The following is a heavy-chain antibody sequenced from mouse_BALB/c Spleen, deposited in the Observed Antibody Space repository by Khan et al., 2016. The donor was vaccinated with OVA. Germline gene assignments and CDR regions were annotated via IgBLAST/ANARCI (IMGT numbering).Heavy chain of an antibody. CDR3: ARMARK. J-gene: IGHJ2*01. CDR1: GLNIKDTY. CDR2: IAPPNGNT. V-gene: IGHV14-3*02. Sequence: VQLQQSGAELVKSGATVKLSCTASGLNIKDTYMHWLKQWPEQGLEWIGRIAPPNGNTKFDPTFQGRATITAAPSSNTPYLKHSSLTSEDTAVYYCARMARKWGQGTTLTVSA.